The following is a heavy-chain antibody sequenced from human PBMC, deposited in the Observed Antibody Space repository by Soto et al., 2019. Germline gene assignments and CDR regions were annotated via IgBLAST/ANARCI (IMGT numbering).Heavy chain of an antibody. V-gene: IGHV1-3*05. CDR3: AKAFAMPADFDY. Sequence: QVQLVQSGAEEKKPGASVKVSCKASGYTFTGYAMHWVRQAPGQRLEWMGWINAGNGNTKYSQKFQGRVTITRDTSGSTAYRELSSLRSEDTAVYYCAKAFAMPADFDYWGQGTLVTVSS. D-gene: IGHD2-2*01. CDR2: INAGNGNT. J-gene: IGHJ4*02. CDR1: GYTFTGYA.